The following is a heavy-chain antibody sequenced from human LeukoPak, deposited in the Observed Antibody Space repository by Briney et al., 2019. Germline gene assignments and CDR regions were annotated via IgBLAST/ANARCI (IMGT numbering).Heavy chain of an antibody. V-gene: IGHV3-21*01. J-gene: IGHJ6*02. Sequence: GGSLRLSCAASGFTFSSYNMNWVRQAPGKGLEWVSYISRSSSHIYYADSMKGRLTISRDNAKSSLYLQMDSLRDEDTAIYYCARDRAALARMGGMDVWGQGTTVTVFS. D-gene: IGHD5-12*01. CDR2: ISRSSSHI. CDR1: GFTFSSYN. CDR3: ARDRAALARMGGMDV.